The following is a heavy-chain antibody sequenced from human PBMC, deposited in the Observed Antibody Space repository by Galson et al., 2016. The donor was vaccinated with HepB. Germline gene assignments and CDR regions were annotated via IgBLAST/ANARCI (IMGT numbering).Heavy chain of an antibody. Sequence: SLRLSCAASGFKFTDYNMTWIRQAPGKGLEWLSYINRDGSFTHYADSVRGRFTISRDNARNSLFLQMSNLRAGDTATYYCATQQLLLCGPGTRVIVSS. CDR1: GFKFTDYN. CDR3: ATQQLLL. CDR2: INRDGSFT. V-gene: IGHV3-11*03. D-gene: IGHD1-1*01. J-gene: IGHJ4*02.